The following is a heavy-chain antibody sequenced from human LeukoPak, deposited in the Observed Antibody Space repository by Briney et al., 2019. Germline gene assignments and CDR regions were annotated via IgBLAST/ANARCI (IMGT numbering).Heavy chain of an antibody. CDR2: INPNSGGT. J-gene: IGHJ4*02. Sequence: ASVKVSCKASGYTFTGYYMHWVRQAPGQGIEWMGWINPNSGGTNYAQKFQGRVTMTRDTSISTAYMELSRLRSDDTAVYYCARVPMPAAIRYFDYWGQGTLVTVSS. V-gene: IGHV1-2*02. CDR3: ARVPMPAAIRYFDY. D-gene: IGHD2-2*02. CDR1: GYTFTGYY.